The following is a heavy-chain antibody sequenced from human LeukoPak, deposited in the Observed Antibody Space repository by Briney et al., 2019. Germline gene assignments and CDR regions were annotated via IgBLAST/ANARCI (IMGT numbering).Heavy chain of an antibody. D-gene: IGHD6-19*01. CDR3: ARVGSGWYDQGY. CDR2: ISAYNGNT. V-gene: IGHV1-18*01. Sequence: ASVKVSCKASGYTFTSYGISWVRQAPGQGLAWMGWISAYNGNTNYAQKLQGRVTMTTDTSTSTAYMELRGLRSDDTAVYYCARVGSGWYDQGYWGQGTLVTVSS. CDR1: GYTFTSYG. J-gene: IGHJ4*02.